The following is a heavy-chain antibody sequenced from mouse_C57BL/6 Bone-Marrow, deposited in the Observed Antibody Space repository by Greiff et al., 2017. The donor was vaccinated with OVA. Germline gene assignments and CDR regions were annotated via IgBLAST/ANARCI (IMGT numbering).Heavy chain of an antibody. CDR1: GYTFTDYY. J-gene: IGHJ2*01. CDR2: INPYNGGT. V-gene: IGHV1-19*01. Sequence: EVQLVESGPVLVKPGASVKMSCKASGYTFTDYYMNWVKQSHGKSLEWIGVINPYNGGTSYNQKFKGKATLTVDKSSSTAYMELNSLTSEDSAVYYCARDGLVFDYWGQGTTLTVSS. D-gene: IGHD4-1*01. CDR3: ARDGLVFDY.